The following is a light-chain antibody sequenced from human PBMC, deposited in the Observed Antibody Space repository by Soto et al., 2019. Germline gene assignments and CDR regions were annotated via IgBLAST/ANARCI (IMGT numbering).Light chain of an antibody. Sequence: QSALTQPASVSGSPGQSITISCTGISSDVGGYDLVSWYQQHPGKAPKLIIYEGSKRPSGISNRFSGSKSGNTASLIISGLQGDDEGDYYCCAYVSSNTLLFGGGTKLTVL. CDR1: SSDVGGYDL. V-gene: IGLV2-23*01. CDR2: EGS. CDR3: CAYVSSNTLL. J-gene: IGLJ3*02.